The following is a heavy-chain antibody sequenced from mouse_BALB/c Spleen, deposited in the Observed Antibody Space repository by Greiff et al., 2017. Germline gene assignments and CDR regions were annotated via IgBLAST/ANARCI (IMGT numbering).Heavy chain of an antibody. V-gene: IGHV7-3*02. Sequence: EVNVVESGGGLVQPGGSLRLSCATSGFTFTDYYMSWVRQPPGKALEWLGFIRNKANGYTTEYSASVKGRFTISRDNSQSILYLQMNTLRAEDSATYYCARDSPHLYYFDYWGQGTTLTVSS. CDR3: ARDSPHLYYFDY. J-gene: IGHJ2*01. CDR1: GFTFTDYY. CDR2: IRNKANGYTT.